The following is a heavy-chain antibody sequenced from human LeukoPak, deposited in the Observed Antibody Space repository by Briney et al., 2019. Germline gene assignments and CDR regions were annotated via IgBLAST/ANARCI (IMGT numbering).Heavy chain of an antibody. V-gene: IGHV3-7*01. CDR3: ARDRALYDSRRGYYYTEDDY. CDR2: INQDGSEK. D-gene: IGHD3-22*01. Sequence: GGSLRLSCAASGFTFSNYWMSWVRQAPGKGLEWVANINQDGSEKYFVDSVNGRFTISIDNAKTSVYLQMNSLRADDTAIYYCARDRALYDSRRGYYYTEDDYWGQGTLVTVSS. J-gene: IGHJ4*02. CDR1: GFTFSNYW.